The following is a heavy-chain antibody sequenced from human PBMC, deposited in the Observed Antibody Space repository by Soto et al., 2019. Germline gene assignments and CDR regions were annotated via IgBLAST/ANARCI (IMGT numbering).Heavy chain of an antibody. V-gene: IGHV4-31*03. Sequence: QVQLQESGPGLVKPSQTLSLTCTVSGSSIGSGGYYWSRIRQHPGKGLEWIGYIYYSGSTYYNPSLKSRVTISVDTSKNQFSLKLSSVTAADTAVYYCARAAEGDYDILTGYYTPSRWFDPWGQGTLVTVSS. CDR1: GSSIGSGGYY. J-gene: IGHJ5*02. CDR2: IYYSGST. D-gene: IGHD3-9*01. CDR3: ARAAEGDYDILTGYYTPSRWFDP.